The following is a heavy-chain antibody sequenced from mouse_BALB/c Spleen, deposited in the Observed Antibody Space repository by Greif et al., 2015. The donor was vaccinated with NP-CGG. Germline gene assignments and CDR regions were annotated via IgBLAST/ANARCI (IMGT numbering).Heavy chain of an antibody. V-gene: IGHV1-7*01. Sequence: VQLQQSGAELAKPGASVKMSCKASGYTFTSYWMHWVKQRPGQGLEWIGYINPSTGYTEYNQKFKDKATLTADKSSSQAYIQLSSLTSWESAVSFCARRDSAGYSYCGQGPTLSVSS. CDR2: INPSTGYT. J-gene: IGHJ2*01. CDR3: ARRDSAGYSY. D-gene: IGHD3-2*01. CDR1: GYTFTSYW.